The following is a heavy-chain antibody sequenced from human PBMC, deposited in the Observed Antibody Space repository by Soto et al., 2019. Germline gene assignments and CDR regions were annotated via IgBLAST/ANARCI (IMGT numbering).Heavy chain of an antibody. CDR3: ASEYYYTMDG. J-gene: IGHJ6*02. Sequence: QVQLVESGGGLVRPGGSLRLSCEASGFTFRDYYMTWVRQAPGKGLEWLSVIYSSTKHTNYEDSVKGRFTISRDNAKNTLYLPLNSLRADDPDVYYCASEYYYTMDGWGQRTMVTVS. CDR1: GFTFRDYY. CDR2: IYSSTKHT. V-gene: IGHV3-11*05.